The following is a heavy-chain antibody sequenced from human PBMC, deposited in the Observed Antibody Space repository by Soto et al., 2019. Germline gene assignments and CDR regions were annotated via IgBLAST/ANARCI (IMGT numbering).Heavy chain of an antibody. Sequence: EVQLLQSGGGLVQPGGSLRLSCAASGFTFDNLGMHWVRQVPGRGLEWVSGISGSGVSTYYADSVKGRFTISRDNSKNTLYLEMNSLRDEDTALYYWAKEGRYFDWLPDYWGQGARVTVSS. CDR3: AKEGRYFDWLPDY. CDR1: GFTFDNLG. CDR2: ISGSGVST. V-gene: IGHV3-23*01. J-gene: IGHJ4*02. D-gene: IGHD3-9*01.